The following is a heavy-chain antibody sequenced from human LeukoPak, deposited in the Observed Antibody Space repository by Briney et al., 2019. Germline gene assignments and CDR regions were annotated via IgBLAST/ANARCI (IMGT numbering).Heavy chain of an antibody. CDR1: GGSISSYY. D-gene: IGHD1-1*01. J-gene: IGHJ5*02. CDR3: ARDRTGVNWFDP. Sequence: SETLSLTCTVSGGSISSYYWSWLRQPPGKGLEWVGYIYYSGSTNYNPSLKSRVTISVDTSKNQFSLKLSSVTAADTAVYYCARDRTGVNWFDPWGQGTLVTVSS. V-gene: IGHV4-59*01. CDR2: IYYSGST.